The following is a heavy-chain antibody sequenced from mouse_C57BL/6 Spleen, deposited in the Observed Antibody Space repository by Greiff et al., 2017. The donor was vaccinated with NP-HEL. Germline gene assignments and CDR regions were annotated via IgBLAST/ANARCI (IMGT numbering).Heavy chain of an antibody. CDR1: GFSLTSYG. D-gene: IGHD2-4*01. V-gene: IGHV2-2*01. J-gene: IGHJ4*01. CDR2: IWSGGST. CDR3: ARKDYDYDGTGSYYAMDY. Sequence: QVQLQQSGPGLVQPSQSLSITCTVSGFSLTSYGVHWVRQSPGKGLEWLGVIWSGGSTDYNAAFISRLSISKDNSKSQVFFKMNSLQADDTAIYYCARKDYDYDGTGSYYAMDYWGQGTSVTVSS.